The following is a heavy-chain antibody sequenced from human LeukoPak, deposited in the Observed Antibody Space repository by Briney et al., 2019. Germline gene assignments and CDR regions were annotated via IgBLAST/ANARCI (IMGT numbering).Heavy chain of an antibody. CDR1: GGSISSSSYY. J-gene: IGHJ5*02. CDR3: AREMHIVVVTARFDP. CDR2: IYYSGST. V-gene: IGHV4-39*07. Sequence: SETLSLTCTVSGGSISSSSYYWGWIRQPPGKGLEWIGSIYYSGSTYYNPSLKSRVTISADTSKNQFSLKLTSVTAADTAVYYCAREMHIVVVTARFDPWGQGTLVTVSS. D-gene: IGHD2-21*02.